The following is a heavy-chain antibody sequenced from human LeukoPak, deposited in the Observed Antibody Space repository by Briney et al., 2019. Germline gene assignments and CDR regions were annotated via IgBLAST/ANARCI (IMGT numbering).Heavy chain of an antibody. V-gene: IGHV3-23*01. Sequence: PGGSLRPSCAASGFTFSSYAMSWVRQAPGKGLEWVSVISAGGGSTYYADSVKGRFTISRDNSKNTLYLQMNSLRAEDTAVYYCAKDRDCSGGSCWDYFDYWGQGTLVTASS. CDR2: ISAGGGST. D-gene: IGHD2-15*01. J-gene: IGHJ4*02. CDR3: AKDRDCSGGSCWDYFDY. CDR1: GFTFSSYA.